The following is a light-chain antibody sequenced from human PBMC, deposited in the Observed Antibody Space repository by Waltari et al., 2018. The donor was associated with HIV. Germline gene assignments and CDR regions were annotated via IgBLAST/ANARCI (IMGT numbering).Light chain of an antibody. V-gene: IGKV4-1*01. J-gene: IGKJ1*01. CDR2: WAS. CDR1: QSVRHTSNNKNF. CDR3: QQYHVTPPT. Sequence: DIVMTQSPDSLTVSLGARATISYKSSQSVRHTSNNKNFLAWYQQKSGQAPKLLIYWASTRESGVPARFSGSVSGTNFTLTINNLQSEDVAVYYCQQYHVTPPTFGQGT.